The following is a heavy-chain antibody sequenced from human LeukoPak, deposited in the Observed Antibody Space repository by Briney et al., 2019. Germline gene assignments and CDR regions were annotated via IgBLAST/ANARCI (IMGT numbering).Heavy chain of an antibody. Sequence: KTSETLSLTCTVSGGSISSYYWSWIRQPPGKGLEWIGYIYYSGSTNYNPSLKSRVTISVDTSKDQFSLKLRSVPAADTAVYYCARQVRYGYSFDYWGQGTLVTVSS. V-gene: IGHV4-59*08. J-gene: IGHJ4*02. CDR3: ARQVRYGYSFDY. CDR1: GGSISSYY. CDR2: IYYSGST. D-gene: IGHD4-17*01.